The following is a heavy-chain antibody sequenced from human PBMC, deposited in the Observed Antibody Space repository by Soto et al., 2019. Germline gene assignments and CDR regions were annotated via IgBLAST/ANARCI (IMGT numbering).Heavy chain of an antibody. CDR3: ARGAAMAGKLDL. V-gene: IGHV3-21*06. CDR2: ISSHGRDI. D-gene: IGHD6-19*01. J-gene: IGHJ4*02. CDR1: GFTFTSDS. Sequence: GWSLRLSCEASGFTFTSDSMTWVRQAPGKGLEWVSSISSHGRDIFYADSVKGRFTISRDNAKDSLHLQMNSLTGEDSAVYYCARGAAMAGKLDLWGQGTLVTVSS.